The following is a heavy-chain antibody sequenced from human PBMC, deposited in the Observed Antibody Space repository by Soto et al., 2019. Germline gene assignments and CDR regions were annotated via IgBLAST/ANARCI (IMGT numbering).Heavy chain of an antibody. CDR3: AKGYCSGGSCYYWFDP. Sequence: ASVKVSCKASGYTFTSYAMHWVRQAPGQRLEWMGWINAGNGNTKYSQKFQGRVTITRDTSASTAYMELSSLRSEDTAVYYCAKGYCSGGSCYYWFDPWGQGTLVTVSS. V-gene: IGHV1-3*01. CDR2: INAGNGNT. D-gene: IGHD2-15*01. J-gene: IGHJ5*02. CDR1: GYTFTSYA.